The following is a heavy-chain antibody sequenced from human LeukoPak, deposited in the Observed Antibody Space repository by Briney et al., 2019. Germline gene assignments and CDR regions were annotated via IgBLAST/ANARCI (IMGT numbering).Heavy chain of an antibody. Sequence: GGSLRLSCAASGFTFSSYDMHWVRQPTGKGLEWVSAIGTAGDTYYPGSVKGRFTISRENAKNSLYLQMNSLRAGDTAVYYCARDLRYCSGGSCYSGYFDLWGRGTLVTVSS. CDR3: ARDLRYCSGGSCYSGYFDL. D-gene: IGHD2-15*01. CDR1: GFTFSSYD. CDR2: IGTAGDT. V-gene: IGHV3-13*01. J-gene: IGHJ2*01.